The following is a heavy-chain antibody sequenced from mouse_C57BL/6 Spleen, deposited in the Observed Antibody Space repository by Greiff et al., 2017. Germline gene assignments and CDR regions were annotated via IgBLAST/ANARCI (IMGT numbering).Heavy chain of an antibody. D-gene: IGHD2-4*01. CDR1: GYSFTGYY. V-gene: IGHV1-42*01. CDR3: AKASDYPYFDY. J-gene: IGHJ2*01. CDR2: INPSTGGT. Sequence: VQLQQSGPELVKPGASVKISCKASGYSFTGYYMNWVKQSPEKSLEWIGEINPSTGGTTYNQKFKAKATLTVDKSSSTAYMQLKSLTSEDSAVYYCAKASDYPYFDYWGQGTTLTVSS.